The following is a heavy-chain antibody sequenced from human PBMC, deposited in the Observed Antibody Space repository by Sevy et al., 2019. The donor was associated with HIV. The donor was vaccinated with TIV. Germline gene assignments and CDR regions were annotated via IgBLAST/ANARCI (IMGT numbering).Heavy chain of an antibody. CDR3: ARGDLYNWFDP. J-gene: IGHJ5*02. CDR1: GGSISSSSYY. D-gene: IGHD2-21*02. CDR2: IYYSGST. Sequence: SETLSLTCTVSGGSISSSSYYWGWIRQPPGKGLEWIGSIYYSGSTYYNPSLKSRVTISVDTSKNQFSLKRSSVTAADTAVYYCARGDLYNWFDPWAREPWSPSPQ. V-gene: IGHV4-39*01.